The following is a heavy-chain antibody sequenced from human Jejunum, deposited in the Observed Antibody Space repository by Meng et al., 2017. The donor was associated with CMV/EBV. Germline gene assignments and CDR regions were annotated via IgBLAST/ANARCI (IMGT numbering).Heavy chain of an antibody. CDR1: GGSIGSDDF. D-gene: IGHD3-22*01. J-gene: IGHJ4*02. CDR3: ARGESRGYYYFDY. CDR2: ISPSGNI. V-gene: IGHV4-61*02. Sequence: QLQLQESGPGLVKPSQTLSLTCTVSGGSIGSDDFWSWLRQPAGKKLEWIGRISPSGNINYIPSLKGRVTMSLDTSNNQIFLNLTSVTAADTALYYCARGESRGYYYFDYWGQGILVTVSS.